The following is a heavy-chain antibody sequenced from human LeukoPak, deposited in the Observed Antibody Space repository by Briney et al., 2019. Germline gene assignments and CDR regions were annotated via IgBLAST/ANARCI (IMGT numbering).Heavy chain of an antibody. CDR3: ARGAGWYEY. Sequence: SETLSLTCTVSGGSINNYYWSWLRQPPGKGLEWIGYIHYSGSTNYNFSLKSRVTISVDTSKSLFSLKLSSVTAADTAVYYCARGAGWYEYWGQGTLVTVSS. D-gene: IGHD6-19*01. J-gene: IGHJ4*02. CDR2: IHYSGST. CDR1: GGSINNYY. V-gene: IGHV4-59*01.